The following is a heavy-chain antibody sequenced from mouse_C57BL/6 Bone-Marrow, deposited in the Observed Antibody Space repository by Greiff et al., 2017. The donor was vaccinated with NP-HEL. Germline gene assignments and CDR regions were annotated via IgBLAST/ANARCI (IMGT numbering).Heavy chain of an antibody. Sequence: EVKLMESGPGLVKPSQSLSLTCSVTGYSITSGYYWNWIRQFPGNKLEWMGYISYDGSNNYNPSLKNRISITRDTSKNQFFLKLNSVTTEDTATYYCAREELSYYGSSRYYAMDYWGQGTSVTVSS. V-gene: IGHV3-6*01. D-gene: IGHD1-1*01. CDR3: AREELSYYGSSRYYAMDY. CDR2: ISYDGSN. CDR1: GYSITSGYY. J-gene: IGHJ4*01.